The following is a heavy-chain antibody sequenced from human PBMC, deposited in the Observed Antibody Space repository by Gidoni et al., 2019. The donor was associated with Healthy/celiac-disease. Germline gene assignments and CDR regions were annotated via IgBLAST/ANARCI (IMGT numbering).Heavy chain of an antibody. J-gene: IGHJ4*02. CDR2: INHSGTT. V-gene: IGHV4-34*01. CDR3: ARRGGYSYGYYFDY. CDR1: VGSFSGYY. Sequence: QVQLQQWGAGLLKPSETLSLTCAVYVGSFSGYYWSWIRQPQGKGLEWNGEINHSGTTNYNPSLKRRVTISVDTSKNQFSLKLSSVTAADTAVYYCARRGGYSYGYYFDYWGQGTLVTVSS. D-gene: IGHD5-18*01.